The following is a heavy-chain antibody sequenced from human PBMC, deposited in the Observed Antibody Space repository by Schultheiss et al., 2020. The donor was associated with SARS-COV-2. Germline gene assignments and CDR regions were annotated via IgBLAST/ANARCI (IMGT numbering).Heavy chain of an antibody. Sequence: GESLKISCAASGFTFSGSAMHWVRQASGKGLEWVGRIRSKANSYATAYAASVKGRFTISRDDSKNTAYLQMNSLKTEDTAVYYCTRAGRIDYWSQGTLVTVSS. CDR2: IRSKANSYAT. V-gene: IGHV3-73*01. J-gene: IGHJ4*02. CDR1: GFTFSGSA. CDR3: TRAGRIDY.